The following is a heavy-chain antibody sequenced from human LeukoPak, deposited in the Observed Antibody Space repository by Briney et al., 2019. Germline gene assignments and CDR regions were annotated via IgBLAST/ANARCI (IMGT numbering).Heavy chain of an antibody. J-gene: IGHJ4*02. CDR2: INAGNGNT. V-gene: IGHV1-3*01. Sequence: ASVKVSCKASGYTFTSYDINWVRQAPGQRLEWMGWINAGNGNTKYSQKFQGRVTITRDTSASTAYMELSSLRSEDTAVYYCARGDYYGSGSYYPSYWGQGTLVTVSS. D-gene: IGHD3-10*01. CDR3: ARGDYYGSGSYYPSY. CDR1: GYTFTSYD.